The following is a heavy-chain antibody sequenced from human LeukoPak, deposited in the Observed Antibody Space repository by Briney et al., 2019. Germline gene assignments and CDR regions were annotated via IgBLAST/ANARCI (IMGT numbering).Heavy chain of an antibody. J-gene: IGHJ6*02. CDR3: ASSIAASTAHYYYYYGMDV. Sequence: GGSLRLSCAASGFTVSSNYMSWVRQAPGKGLEWVSVIYSGGSTSYADSVKGRFTISRDNSKNTLYLQMNSLRAEDTAVYYCASSIAASTAHYYYYYGMDVWGQGTTVTVSS. D-gene: IGHD6-13*01. CDR1: GFTVSSNY. V-gene: IGHV3-66*01. CDR2: IYSGGST.